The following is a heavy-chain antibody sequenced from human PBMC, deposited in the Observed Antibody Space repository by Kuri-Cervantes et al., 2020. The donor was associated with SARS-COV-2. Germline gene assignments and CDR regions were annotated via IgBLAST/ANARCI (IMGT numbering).Heavy chain of an antibody. V-gene: IGHV3-74*01. CDR1: GFTFSGHW. D-gene: IGHD1-1*01. CDR2: INPDGSYT. J-gene: IGHJ4*02. Sequence: GGSLRLSCAASGFTFSGHWIHWVRQAPGKGLVWVSRINPDGSYTNNADSVKGRFTLSRDNAKNVLFLLMNSLRAEDTAVCYCVRDGDHWNFDYWGQGTLVTVSS. CDR3: VRDGDHWNFDY.